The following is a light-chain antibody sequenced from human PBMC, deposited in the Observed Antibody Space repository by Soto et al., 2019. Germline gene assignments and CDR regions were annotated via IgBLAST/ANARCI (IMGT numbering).Light chain of an antibody. J-gene: IGKJ2*01. CDR2: KAS. CDR3: QQYNSYPYT. V-gene: IGKV1-5*03. CDR1: QSISSW. Sequence: DIPMTQSPSTLSASVGDRVTITCRASQSISSWLAWYQQKPGKAPKLLIYKASSLESGVPSRFSGSGSGTEFTLTISSLQPDDFATYYCQQYNSYPYTFGQGTKLEI.